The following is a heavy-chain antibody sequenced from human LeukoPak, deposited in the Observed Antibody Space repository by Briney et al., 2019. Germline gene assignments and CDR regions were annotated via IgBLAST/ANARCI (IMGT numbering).Heavy chain of an antibody. CDR3: ARHGDGSGSYSPYYYYYGMDV. J-gene: IGHJ6*04. CDR2: IDPSDSYT. V-gene: IGHV5-10-1*01. D-gene: IGHD3-10*01. Sequence: GESLKISCKGSGYSFTSYWIRWVRQMPGKGLEWMGRIDPSDSYTNYSPSFQGHVTISADKSISTAYLQWSSLKASDTAMYYCARHGDGSGSYSPYYYYYGMDVWGKGTTVTVSS. CDR1: GYSFTSYW.